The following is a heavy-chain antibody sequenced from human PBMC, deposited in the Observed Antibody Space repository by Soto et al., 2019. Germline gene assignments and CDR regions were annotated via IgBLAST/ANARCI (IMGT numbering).Heavy chain of an antibody. J-gene: IGHJ6*04. V-gene: IGHV3-74*01. CDR3: ARGWFGPDV. D-gene: IGHD3-10*01. CDR2: IDNAGTDS. Sequence: EVQLVESGGGLVQPGGSLRLSCAASGFTLSGRLMHWVRQAPGKGLVWVSGIDNAGTDSTYADSMKGRFTSSRDNAKNMLYLQMNSLRVEDTAVYYCARGWFGPDVWGKGTTVTVSS. CDR1: GFTLSGRL.